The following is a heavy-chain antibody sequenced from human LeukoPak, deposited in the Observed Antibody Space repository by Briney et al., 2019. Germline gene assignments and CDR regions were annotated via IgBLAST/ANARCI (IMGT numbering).Heavy chain of an antibody. J-gene: IGHJ5*02. CDR2: INPNSGGT. CDR3: VRGSGRQQLVRFYWFDP. CDR1: GYTFTGYY. V-gene: IGHV1-2*02. Sequence: ASVKVSCKASGYTFTGYYMHWVRQAPGQGLGWMGWINPNSGGTNYAQKFQGRVTMTRDTSISTAYMELSRLRSDDTAVYYCVRGSGRQQLVRFYWFDPWGQGTLVTVSS. D-gene: IGHD6-13*01.